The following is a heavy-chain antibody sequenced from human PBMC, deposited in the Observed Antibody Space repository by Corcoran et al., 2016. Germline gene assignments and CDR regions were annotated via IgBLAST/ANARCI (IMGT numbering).Heavy chain of an antibody. CDR3: ARGEICSTICYTGWFDP. D-gene: IGHD2-2*02. Sequence: QVQLVQSGAEVKKPGASVKVSCKASGYTFTSYAMHWVRQAPGQRLEWMGWINAGNGNTKYSQKFQGRVTITRDTSASTAYMELSSLRSEDPAVYDCARGEICSTICYTGWFDPWGQGTLVTVSS. V-gene: IGHV1-3*01. J-gene: IGHJ5*02. CDR1: GYTFTSYA. CDR2: INAGNGNT.